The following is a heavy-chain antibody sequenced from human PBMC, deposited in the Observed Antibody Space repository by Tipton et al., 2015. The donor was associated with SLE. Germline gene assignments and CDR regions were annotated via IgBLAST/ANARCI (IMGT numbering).Heavy chain of an antibody. CDR2: ISAYNGNT. V-gene: IGHV1-18*04. D-gene: IGHD6-19*01. CDR3: ARDRPQQWLVPHDAFDI. Sequence: QVQLVQSGAEVKKPGASVKVSCKASGYTFTSYGISWVRQAPGQGLEWMGWISAYNGNTNYAQKLQGRVTMTTDTSTSTAYMELRSLRSDDTAVYYCARDRPQQWLVPHDAFDIWGQGTMVTVSS. J-gene: IGHJ3*02. CDR1: GYTFTSYG.